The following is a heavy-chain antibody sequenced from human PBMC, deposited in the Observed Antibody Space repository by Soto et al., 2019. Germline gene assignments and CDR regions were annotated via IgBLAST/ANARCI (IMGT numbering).Heavy chain of an antibody. J-gene: IGHJ6*02. V-gene: IGHV1-69*12. CDR2: IIPLFRTP. D-gene: IGHD4-4*01. CDR3: ARDNDRLQLGGNYYYILDV. CDR1: GGTFSSSA. Sequence: QVQLVQSGAEMKEPGSSVKVSCKTSGGTFSSSAISWLRQAPGQGLEWMGGIIPLFRTPDYAQKFQGRVTIAADEVTSTAYMALSSLRSEDTAVYYCARDNDRLQLGGNYYYILDVWGQGTTITVSS.